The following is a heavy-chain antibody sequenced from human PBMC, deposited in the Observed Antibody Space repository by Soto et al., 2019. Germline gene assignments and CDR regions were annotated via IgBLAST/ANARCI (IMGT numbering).Heavy chain of an antibody. V-gene: IGHV3-11*01. D-gene: IGHD3-3*01. Sequence: QVQLVESGGDLVKRGGSLRLSCAASGYTFSDYYMSWIRQAPGKGLEWISYIDTSSTKIYYADSVKGRFTIRRDNAKNSLYLEMNSLRDEDTAVYYCASHYDMWSGYRSPVDYWGQGTLVTVSS. CDR1: GYTFSDYY. CDR2: IDTSSTKI. J-gene: IGHJ4*02. CDR3: ASHYDMWSGYRSPVDY.